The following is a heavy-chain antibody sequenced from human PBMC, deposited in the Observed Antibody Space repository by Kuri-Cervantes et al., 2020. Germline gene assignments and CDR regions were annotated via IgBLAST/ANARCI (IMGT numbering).Heavy chain of an antibody. CDR1: GFTFSSYA. V-gene: IGHV3-33*06. CDR2: IWYDGSNK. D-gene: IGHD3-9*01. Sequence: GGSLRLSCAASGFTFSSYAMHWVRQAPGKGLEWVAVIWYDGSNKYYADSVKGRFTISRDNSKNTVYLQMNSLRAEDTAVYYCAKENFDWLLYIDFWGQGTLVTDSS. CDR3: AKENFDWLLYIDF. J-gene: IGHJ4*02.